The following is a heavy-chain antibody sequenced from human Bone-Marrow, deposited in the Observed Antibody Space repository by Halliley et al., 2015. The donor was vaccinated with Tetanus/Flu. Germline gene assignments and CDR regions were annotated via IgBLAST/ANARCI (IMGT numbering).Heavy chain of an antibody. CDR3: VRVPHPPTVRYSHFSMDV. D-gene: IGHD4-4*01. Sequence: PIVRISKYAQKFQGRITITADRSTNTAYLQLNSLRSEDPAVYYCVRVPHPPTVRYSHFSMDVWGQGTTVTVAS. J-gene: IGHJ6*02. CDR2: PIVRIS. V-gene: IGHV1-69*04.